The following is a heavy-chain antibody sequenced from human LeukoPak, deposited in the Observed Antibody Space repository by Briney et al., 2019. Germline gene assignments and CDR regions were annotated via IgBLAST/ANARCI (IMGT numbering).Heavy chain of an antibody. D-gene: IGHD2-2*01. Sequence: SETLSLTCTVSGGSISSSSYYWGWIRQPPGKGLEWIGSIYYSGSTYYNPSLKSRVTISVDTSKNQFSLKLSSVTAADTAVYYCASANSRYCSSTSCYRTHAFDIWGQGTMVTVSS. V-gene: IGHV4-39*01. J-gene: IGHJ3*02. CDR1: GGSISSSSYY. CDR2: IYYSGST. CDR3: ASANSRYCSSTSCYRTHAFDI.